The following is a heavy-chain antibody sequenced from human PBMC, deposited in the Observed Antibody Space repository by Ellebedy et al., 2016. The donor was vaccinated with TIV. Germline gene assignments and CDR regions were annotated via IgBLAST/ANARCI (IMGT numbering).Heavy chain of an antibody. CDR2: VYYSGSP. J-gene: IGHJ4*02. V-gene: IGHV4-39*01. D-gene: IGHD2-21*02. Sequence: MPSETLSLTCSVSGGSVRSTRYYWAWIRQPPGKGLEYIGSVYYSGSPYYHPSFKSRVPLSADTSKNQFSLTLRTVTAADTAVYYCARTDPWQPIDDWGQGILVSVSS. CDR1: GGSVRSTRYY. CDR3: ARTDPWQPIDD.